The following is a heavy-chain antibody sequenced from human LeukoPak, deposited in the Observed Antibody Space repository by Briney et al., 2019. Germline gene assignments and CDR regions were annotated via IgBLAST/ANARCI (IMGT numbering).Heavy chain of an antibody. D-gene: IGHD6-13*01. CDR3: ARVLSSRGRAYYMDV. CDR2: ISAYNGNT. V-gene: IGHV1-18*01. J-gene: IGHJ6*03. Sequence: ASVKVSCKASGYTFTTYGISRVRQGPGQGLEWMGWISAYNGNTKYAQNLRGRVSMTTDTSTSTAYMELRSLRSDDTAVYYCARVLSSRGRAYYMDVWGKGTTVTVSS. CDR1: GYTFTTYG.